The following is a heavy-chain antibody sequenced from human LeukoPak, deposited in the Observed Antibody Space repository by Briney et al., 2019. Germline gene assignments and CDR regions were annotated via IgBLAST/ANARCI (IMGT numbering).Heavy chain of an antibody. CDR2: IHYSGST. D-gene: IGHD3-22*01. V-gene: IGHV4-59*01. CDR3: ARHAQTYYYDSSGYSPLFDY. CDR1: GNSIRSYY. Sequence: SETLSLTCTVSGNSIRSYYWSWIRQPPGKGLEWIGYIHYSGSTNYNPSLKSRVTISFDTSKNQFSLKLSSVTAADTAVYYCARHAQTYYYDSSGYSPLFDYWAQGTLVTVSS. J-gene: IGHJ4*02.